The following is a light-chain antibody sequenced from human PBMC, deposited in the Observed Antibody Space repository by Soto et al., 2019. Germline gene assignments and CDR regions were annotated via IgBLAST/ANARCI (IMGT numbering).Light chain of an antibody. V-gene: IGKV1-27*01. CDR3: QKYNSAPPWT. J-gene: IGKJ1*01. Sequence: DIQMTQSPSSLSASVGDRVTIPCRASQGISNHLAWYQQKPGKLPKLLVYAASTLQSGVPSRFSGSGSGTDFTLTISSLQPEDVATYCCQKYNSAPPWTFGQGTKVEIK. CDR2: AAS. CDR1: QGISNH.